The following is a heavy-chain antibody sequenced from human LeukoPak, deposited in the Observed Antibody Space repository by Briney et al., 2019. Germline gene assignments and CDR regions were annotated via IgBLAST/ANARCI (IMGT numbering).Heavy chain of an antibody. CDR3: AREAGVAAAVHFDY. D-gene: IGHD6-13*01. CDR1: GGSISSYY. J-gene: IGHJ4*02. CDR2: IYNSGST. V-gene: IGHV4-59*01. Sequence: SETLSLTCTVSGGSISSYYWSWIRQPPGKGLEWIGYIYNSGSTSYNPSLKSRVTISVDTSKNQFSLKLTSVTTADTAVYYCAREAGVAAAVHFDYWGQGSLVTVSS.